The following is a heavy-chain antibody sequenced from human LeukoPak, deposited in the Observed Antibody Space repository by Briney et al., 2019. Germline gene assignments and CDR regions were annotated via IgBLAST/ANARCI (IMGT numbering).Heavy chain of an antibody. CDR3: ARDLSSGWYGLFGY. J-gene: IGHJ4*02. Sequence: GGSLRLSCAASGFTFSSYAMHWVRQAPGKGLEWVAVFPYDGSNRYADSVKGRFTISRDNSKNTLYLQMGSLRAEDMAVYYCARDLSSGWYGLFGYWGQGTLVTVSS. D-gene: IGHD6-19*01. CDR2: FPYDGSNR. CDR1: GFTFSSYA. V-gene: IGHV3-30*14.